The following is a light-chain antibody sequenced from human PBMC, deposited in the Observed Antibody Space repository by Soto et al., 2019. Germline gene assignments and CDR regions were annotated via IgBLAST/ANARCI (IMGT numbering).Light chain of an antibody. Sequence: QSALTQPRSVSGSPGQSVTISCTGTSSDVGGYNYVSWYQQHPGKAPKIKIYDVNERPAGVPDRFSGSKSANTASLTISGLQAEDEADYYCCSWAGNSLVFGGGTKLTVL. J-gene: IGLJ3*02. CDR3: CSWAGNSLV. CDR2: DVN. V-gene: IGLV2-11*01. CDR1: SSDVGGYNY.